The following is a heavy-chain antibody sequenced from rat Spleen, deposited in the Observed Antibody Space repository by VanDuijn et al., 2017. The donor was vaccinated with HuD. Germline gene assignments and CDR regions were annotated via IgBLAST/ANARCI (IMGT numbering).Heavy chain of an antibody. V-gene: IGHV2-45*01. J-gene: IGHJ2*01. CDR3: ARDPGDY. CDR1: GFSLTSYN. Sequence: QVQLMESGPGLVQPSETLSLTCTVSGFSLTSYNVHWVRQPPGKGLEWMGVMWSGGSTDYNSALKSRLSISRDTSKNQVFLKMNSLQSEDTTTYYCARDPGDYWGQGVMVTVSS. CDR2: MWSGGST. D-gene: IGHD5-1*01.